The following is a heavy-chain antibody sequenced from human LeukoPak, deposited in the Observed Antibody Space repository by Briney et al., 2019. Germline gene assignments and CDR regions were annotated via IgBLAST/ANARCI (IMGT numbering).Heavy chain of an antibody. D-gene: IGHD4-17*01. CDR2: IRYDGSNK. CDR1: GFTFSNYG. J-gene: IGHJ4*02. Sequence: GGPLRLSCAASGFTFSNYGMHWIRQAPGKGLEWVAFIRYDGSNKYYADSVKGRFTISRDNSKNTLYPQMNSLRAEDTALYYCAKDNYDYGDYDGGDYWGQGTLVTVSS. V-gene: IGHV3-30*02. CDR3: AKDNYDYGDYDGGDY.